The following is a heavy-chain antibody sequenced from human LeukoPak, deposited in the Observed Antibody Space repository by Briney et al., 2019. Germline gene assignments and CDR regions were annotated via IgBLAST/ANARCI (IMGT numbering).Heavy chain of an antibody. D-gene: IGHD5-12*01. CDR1: GFTFRTYD. CDR2: IGTAGDT. J-gene: IGHJ6*02. CDR3: VRVAWLDYHSMDV. Sequence: GGSLRLSCAASGFTFRTYDFHWVRQVKGIGLEWVSGIGTAGDTYYAGSAKGRFTISRENAKNSLYLQMNSLRAGDTALYYCVRVAWLDYHSMDVWGQGATVTVSS. V-gene: IGHV3-13*01.